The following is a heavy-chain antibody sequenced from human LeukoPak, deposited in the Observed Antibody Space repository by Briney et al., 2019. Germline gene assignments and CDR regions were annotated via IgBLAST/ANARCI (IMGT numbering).Heavy chain of an antibody. V-gene: IGHV3-23*01. CDR1: GFAFSSYA. CDR2: ISGSGGST. D-gene: IGHD6-13*01. Sequence: TGGSLRLSCAASGFAFSSYAMSWVRQAPGKGLEWVSAISGSGGSTYYADSVKGRFTISRDNSKNTLYLQMNSLRAEDTAVYYCAKEPALLYSSSWYWDYWGQGTLVTVSS. CDR3: AKEPALLYSSSWYWDY. J-gene: IGHJ4*02.